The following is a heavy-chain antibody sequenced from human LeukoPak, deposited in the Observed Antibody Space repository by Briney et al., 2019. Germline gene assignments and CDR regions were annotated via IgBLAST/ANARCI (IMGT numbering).Heavy chain of an antibody. CDR1: GFIVSGDF. CDR2: IYSDGST. Sequence: GGSLRLSCAASGFIVSGDFMSWVRQAPGKGLEWVSVIYSDGSTYYAVSVKGRFTISRDNSKNTLDFQMTGLRAEDTAVYYCARERGRGRDSPWFDYWGQGTLVTVSS. CDR3: ARERGRGRDSPWFDY. D-gene: IGHD1-26*01. V-gene: IGHV3-53*01. J-gene: IGHJ4*02.